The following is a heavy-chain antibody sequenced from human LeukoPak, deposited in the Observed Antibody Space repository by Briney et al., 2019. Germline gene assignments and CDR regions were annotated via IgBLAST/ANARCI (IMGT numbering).Heavy chain of an antibody. CDR1: GGTFGTYA. J-gene: IGHJ4*02. V-gene: IGHV1-69*13. D-gene: IGHD3-22*01. Sequence: ASVKVSCKASGGTFGTYAISWVRQAPGQGLEWMGGIIPLLGTANYAQKFQGRLTITADEFTGTAYMELSRLRSDDTAVYYCARASYYYDSSGYPGYYFDYWGQGTLVTVSS. CDR3: ARASYYYDSSGYPGYYFDY. CDR2: IIPLLGTA.